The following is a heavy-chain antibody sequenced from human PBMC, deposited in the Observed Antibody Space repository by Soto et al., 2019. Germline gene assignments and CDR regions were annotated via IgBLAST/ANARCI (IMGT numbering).Heavy chain of an antibody. V-gene: IGHV3-30*18. J-gene: IGHJ1*01. CDR2: ISYDGSDK. CDR1: GFTFSSYG. CDR3: AKGVVVATTYSHH. Sequence: QVQLVESGGGVVQPGRSLRLSCAASGFTFSSYGMHWVRQAPGKGLEWVAVISYDGSDKYYADSVKGRFTISRDNSNNTLYRKRDARRAGDPGVYYWAKGVVVATTYSHHWGRGPLVPVPS. D-gene: IGHD2-15*01.